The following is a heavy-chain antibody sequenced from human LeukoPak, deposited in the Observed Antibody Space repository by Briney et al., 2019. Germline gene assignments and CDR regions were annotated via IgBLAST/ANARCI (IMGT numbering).Heavy chain of an antibody. CDR3: ARGSCGSTSCYGLDAFDI. CDR2: ISAYNGNT. D-gene: IGHD2-2*01. CDR1: GYTFTSYG. J-gene: IGHJ3*02. V-gene: IGHV1-18*01. Sequence: WASVKVSCKASGYTFTSYGISWVRQAPGQGLEWMGWISAYNGNTNYAQKLQGRVTMTTDTSTSTAYMELRSLRSDDTAVYYCARGSCGSTSCYGLDAFDIWGQGTMVTVSS.